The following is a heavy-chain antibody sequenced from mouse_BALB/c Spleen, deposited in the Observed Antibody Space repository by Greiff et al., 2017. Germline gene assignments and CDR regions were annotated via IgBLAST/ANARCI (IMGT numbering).Heavy chain of an antibody. CDR3: ARAGTITTVVATRGYWYFDV. Sequence: VKLMESGPGLVAPSQSLSITCTVSGFSLTSYGVHWVRQPPGKGLEWLGVIWAGGSTNYNSALMSRLSISKDNSKSQVFLKMNSLQTDDTAMYYCARAGTITTVVATRGYWYFDVWGAGTTVTVSS. V-gene: IGHV2-9*02. CDR1: GFSLTSYG. J-gene: IGHJ1*01. CDR2: IWAGGST. D-gene: IGHD1-1*01.